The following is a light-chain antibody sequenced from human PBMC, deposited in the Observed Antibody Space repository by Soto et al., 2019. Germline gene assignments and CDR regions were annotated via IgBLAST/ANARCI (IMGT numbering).Light chain of an antibody. V-gene: IGLV2-8*01. J-gene: IGLJ2*01. CDR3: SSNAGSNNVV. CDR1: SSDVGDYNY. CDR2: EVS. Sequence: QSALTQPPSASGTPGQSVTIPWTGTSSDVGDYNYVSWYQQHPGKAPKLMIYEVSRRPSGVPDRFSGSKSGNTASLTVSGLQAEDEADYYCSSNAGSNNVVFGGGTKLTAL.